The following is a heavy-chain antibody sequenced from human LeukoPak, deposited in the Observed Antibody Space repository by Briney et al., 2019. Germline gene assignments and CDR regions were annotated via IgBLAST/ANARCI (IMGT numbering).Heavy chain of an antibody. V-gene: IGHV4-38-2*02. CDR3: ARNNSNGFDF. CDR1: GYSISGAYY. D-gene: IGHD6-19*01. CDR2: IFQSVST. Sequence: SETLSLTCTVSGYSISGAYYWGWIRQPPGKRLEWIGTIFQSVSTYYNPSLKSRVTTSVDTSKNQFSLKLSSVTAADTAVYYCARNNSNGFDFWSQGTLVTVSS. J-gene: IGHJ4*02.